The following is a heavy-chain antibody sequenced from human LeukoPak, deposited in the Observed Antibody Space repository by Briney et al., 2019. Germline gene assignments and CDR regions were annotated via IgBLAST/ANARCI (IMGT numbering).Heavy chain of an antibody. CDR2: TYYRSKWYN. CDR1: GDSVSSNSAA. Sequence: LSQTLSLTCAISGDSVSSNSAAWNWIRQSPSRGLEWLGRTYYRSKWYNDYAVSVKSRITINPDTSKNQFSLQLNSVTLEDTAVYYCARDPYYYDSSGFDYWGQGTLVTVSS. CDR3: ARDPYYYDSSGFDY. D-gene: IGHD3-22*01. V-gene: IGHV6-1*01. J-gene: IGHJ4*02.